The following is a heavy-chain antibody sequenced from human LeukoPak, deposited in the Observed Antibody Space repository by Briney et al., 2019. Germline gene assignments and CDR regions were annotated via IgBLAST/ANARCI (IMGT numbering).Heavy chain of an antibody. CDR2: MNPNSGNT. Sequence: EASVKVSCKASGYTFTSYDINWVRQATGQGLEWMGWMNPNSGNTGYAQKFQGRVTMTRNTSISTAFMELSSLRSEDTAVYYCARWASYYDFWSGYPSGFDPWGQGTLVTVSS. V-gene: IGHV1-8*01. D-gene: IGHD3-3*01. CDR3: ARWASYYDFWSGYPSGFDP. J-gene: IGHJ5*02. CDR1: GYTFTSYD.